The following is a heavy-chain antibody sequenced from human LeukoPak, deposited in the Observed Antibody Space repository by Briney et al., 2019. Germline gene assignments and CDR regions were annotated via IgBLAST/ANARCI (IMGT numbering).Heavy chain of an antibody. CDR2: IYYSGST. Sequence: SETLSLTCTVSGGSISSYYWSWIRQPPGKGLEWIGYIYYSGSTTYNPSLKSRVTISVDTSKNQFSLKLSSVTAADTAVYYCARGWELLVNDAFDIWGQGTMVTVSS. CDR1: GGSISSYY. J-gene: IGHJ3*02. CDR3: ARGWELLVNDAFDI. V-gene: IGHV4-59*01. D-gene: IGHD1-26*01.